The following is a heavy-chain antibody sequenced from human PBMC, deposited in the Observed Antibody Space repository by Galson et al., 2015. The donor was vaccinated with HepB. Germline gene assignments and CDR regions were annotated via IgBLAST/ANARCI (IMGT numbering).Heavy chain of an antibody. J-gene: IGHJ4*02. CDR2: INAGNGNT. D-gene: IGHD3-10*01. CDR1: GYTFTTYG. CDR3: ARDRKGLDCYGSGSYEP. V-gene: IGHV1-3*01. Sequence: SVKVSCKASGYTFTTYGIHWVRQAPGQRLEWMGWINAGNGNTKYSQKFQGRVTITRDTSATTGYMELSSLRSEDTAVYYCARDRKGLDCYGSGSYEPWGQGTLVTVSS.